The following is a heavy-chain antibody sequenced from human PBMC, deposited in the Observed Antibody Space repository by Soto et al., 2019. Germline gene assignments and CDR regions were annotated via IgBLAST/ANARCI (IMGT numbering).Heavy chain of an antibody. D-gene: IGHD3-10*01. V-gene: IGHV4-34*01. CDR2: INHSGST. CDR1: GGSFSGYY. Sequence: SETLSLTCAVYGGSFSGYYWSWIRQPPGKGLEWIGEINHSGSTNYNPSLKSRVTISVDTSKNQFSLKLSSVTAAVTAVYYCARIIGSSITMVRGVMRNWFDPWGQGTLVTVSS. J-gene: IGHJ5*02. CDR3: ARIIGSSITMVRGVMRNWFDP.